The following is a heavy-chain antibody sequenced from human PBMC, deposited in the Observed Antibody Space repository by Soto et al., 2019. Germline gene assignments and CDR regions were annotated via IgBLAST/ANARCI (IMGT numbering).Heavy chain of an antibody. CDR1: GFTFSGLY. CDR3: ARDRGAVTGDYFDY. Sequence: QVQLTESGGGLVKPGGSLRLSCAASGFTFSGLYMSWIRQAPGKGLEWVSCIDSSGVKKYYAESVRGRFTISRDNAKNSLYLLMNSLRAEDTAVYYCARDRGAVTGDYFDYWGQGTLVTVSS. CDR2: IDSSGVKK. V-gene: IGHV3-11*01. J-gene: IGHJ4*02. D-gene: IGHD6-19*01.